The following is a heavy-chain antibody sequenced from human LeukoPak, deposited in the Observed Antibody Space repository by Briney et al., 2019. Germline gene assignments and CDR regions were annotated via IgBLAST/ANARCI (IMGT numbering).Heavy chain of an antibody. J-gene: IGHJ4*02. CDR2: IIPIFGTA. D-gene: IGHD3-22*01. CDR1: GGTFSSYA. V-gene: IGHV1-69*05. CDR3: SGYDSSGYCPY. Sequence: ASVKVSCKASGGTFSSYAISWVRQAPGQGLEWMGGIIPIFGTANYAQKFQGRVTITTDESTSTAYMELSSLRSEDTAVYYCSGYDSSGYCPYWGQGTLVTVSS.